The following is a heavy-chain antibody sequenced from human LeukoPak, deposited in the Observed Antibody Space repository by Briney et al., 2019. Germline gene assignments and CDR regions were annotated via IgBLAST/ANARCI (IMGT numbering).Heavy chain of an antibody. V-gene: IGHV3-7*01. J-gene: IGHJ3*02. D-gene: IGHD4-23*01. Sequence: GGSLRLSCAASGFTLSSYWMSWVRQAPGKGLEWVANIKQDGSDKYYVDSVKGRFTISRDNAKNSLYLQLNILRAEDTAVYYWARAVDGAFDIWGQGTMVTVSS. CDR1: GFTLSSYW. CDR2: IKQDGSDK. CDR3: ARAVDGAFDI.